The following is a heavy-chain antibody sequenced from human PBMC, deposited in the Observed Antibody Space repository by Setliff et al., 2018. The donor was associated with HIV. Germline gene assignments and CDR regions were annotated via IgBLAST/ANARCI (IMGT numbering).Heavy chain of an antibody. J-gene: IGHJ6*03. V-gene: IGHV1-69*06. CDR3: ARGSTSSWSYHYMDV. CDR1: GDIFSFYA. D-gene: IGHD6-6*01. CDR2: IIPIFGTA. Sequence: SVKVSCKASGDIFSFYALSWVRQAPGQGLEWMGRIIPIFGTANYAQKFQGRVTITADKSTSTAYMELSSLRSEDTAVYFCARGSTSSWSYHYMDVWGKGTTVTVSS.